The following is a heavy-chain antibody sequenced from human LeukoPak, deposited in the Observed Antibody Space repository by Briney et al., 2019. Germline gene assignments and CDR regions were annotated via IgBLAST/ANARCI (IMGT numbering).Heavy chain of an antibody. V-gene: IGHV3-23*01. Sequence: GGSLRLSCAVSGFSFSNYAMSWVRQFPGKGLEWVSGISGTGGNTYYADSVKGRFTISRDNSKNMLYLQMNTLTAEDTAIYFSAKDFEFKWQQPSDHWGQGTPVTVSS. CDR1: GFSFSNYA. J-gene: IGHJ4*02. CDR2: ISGTGGNT. CDR3: AKDFEFKWQQPSDH. D-gene: IGHD1/OR15-1a*01.